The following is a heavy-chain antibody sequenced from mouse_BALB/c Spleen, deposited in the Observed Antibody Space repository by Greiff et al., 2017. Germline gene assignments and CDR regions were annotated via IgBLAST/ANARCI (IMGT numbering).Heavy chain of an antibody. CDR3: ARELGRNAMDY. J-gene: IGHJ4*01. CDR2: ISDGGSYT. V-gene: IGHV5-4*02. Sequence: EVHLVESGGGLVKPGGSLKLSCAASGFTFSDYYMYWVRQTPEKRLEWVATISDGGSYTYYPDSVKGRFTISRDNAKNNLYLQMSSLKSEDTAMYYCARELGRNAMDYWGQGTSVTVSS. CDR1: GFTFSDYY. D-gene: IGHD4-1*01.